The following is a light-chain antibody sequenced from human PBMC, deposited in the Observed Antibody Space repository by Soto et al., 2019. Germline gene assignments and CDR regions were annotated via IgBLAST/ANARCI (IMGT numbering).Light chain of an antibody. CDR3: TSYTSSSTYV. Sequence: QSALTQPASVSGSPGQSITISCTGTSSDVGYYNYVSWYQQHPGKVPKLMIYDVTYRPSGVSNRFSGSKSGNTASPTISGLQAEDEADYYCTSYTSSSTYVFGTGTKLTVL. V-gene: IGLV2-14*01. J-gene: IGLJ1*01. CDR2: DVT. CDR1: SSDVGYYNY.